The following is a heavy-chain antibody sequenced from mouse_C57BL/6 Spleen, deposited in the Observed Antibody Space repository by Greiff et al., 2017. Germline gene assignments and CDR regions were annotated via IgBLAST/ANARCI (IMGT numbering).Heavy chain of an antibody. J-gene: IGHJ3*01. Sequence: VQLQQSGAELVKPGASVKISCKASGYAFSSYWMNWVKQRPGKGLEWIGQIYPGDGDTNYNGKFKGKATLTADKSSSTAYMQLSSLTSEDSAVYFCARDYYDYDEAAGFAYWGQGTLVTVSA. CDR3: ARDYYDYDEAAGFAY. CDR2: IYPGDGDT. D-gene: IGHD2-4*01. V-gene: IGHV1-80*01. CDR1: GYAFSSYW.